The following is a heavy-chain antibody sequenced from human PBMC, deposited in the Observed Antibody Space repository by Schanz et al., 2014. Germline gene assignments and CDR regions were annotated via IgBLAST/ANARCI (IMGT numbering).Heavy chain of an antibody. V-gene: IGHV3-23*01. J-gene: IGHJ4*02. CDR1: GFTFSSYA. D-gene: IGHD2-2*03. CDR3: ARAGYCASVSCSRFVSDY. Sequence: EVQLLESGGGLVQPGGSLRLSCAASGFTFSSYAMSWVRQAPGKGLEWVSAISGSGGSTYHSDSGKGRFTISRDSAENSLYLRVNSLRSEHTAVYYGARAGYCASVSCSRFVSDYWGQGTLVTVSS. CDR2: ISGSGGST.